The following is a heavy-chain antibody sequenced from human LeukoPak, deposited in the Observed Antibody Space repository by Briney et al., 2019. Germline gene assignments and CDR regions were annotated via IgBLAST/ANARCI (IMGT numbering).Heavy chain of an antibody. CDR2: ISHSGST. V-gene: IGHV4-38-2*01. Sequence: KPSETLSLTCAVSGYSINSGYDWGWVRQPPGKGLEWIGSISHSGSTRYTLSLKSRVTISVDTSKNQFSLKLNSVTAADTAVYYCARGPDAYNAQYWGQGILVTVSS. J-gene: IGHJ4*02. CDR1: GYSINSGYD. D-gene: IGHD5-24*01. CDR3: ARGPDAYNAQY.